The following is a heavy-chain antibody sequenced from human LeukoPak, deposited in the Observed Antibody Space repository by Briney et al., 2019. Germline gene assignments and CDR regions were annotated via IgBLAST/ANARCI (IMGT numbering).Heavy chain of an antibody. CDR3: ASPGPDYGDYAYAY. CDR1: GGSVTSGTYY. CDR2: IYYTGTT. V-gene: IGHV4-61*01. D-gene: IGHD4-17*01. Sequence: PSETLSLTCSVSGGSVTSGTYYWTWIRQSAGKGLEWIWYIYYTGTTNYNPSLKSRVTISLDTSKNQFSLRVSSVTAADTGTYYCASPGPDYGDYAYAYWGQGSLVTVSS. J-gene: IGHJ4*02.